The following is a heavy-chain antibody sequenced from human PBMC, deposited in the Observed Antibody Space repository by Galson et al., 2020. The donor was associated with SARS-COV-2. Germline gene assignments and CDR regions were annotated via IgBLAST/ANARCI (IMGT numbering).Heavy chain of an antibody. V-gene: IGHV3-30*18. CDR1: GFTFSSYG. Sequence: GGSLRLSCAASGFTFSSYGMHWVRQAPGKGLEWVAVISYDGSNKYYADSVKGRFTISRDNSKNTLYLQMNSLRAEDTAVYYCAKDPYGGSIGGWGQGTLVTVTS. D-gene: IGHD5-12*01. J-gene: IGHJ4*02. CDR2: ISYDGSNK. CDR3: AKDPYGGSIGG.